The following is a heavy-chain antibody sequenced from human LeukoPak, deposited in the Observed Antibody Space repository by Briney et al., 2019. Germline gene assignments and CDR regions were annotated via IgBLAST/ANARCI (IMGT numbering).Heavy chain of an antibody. CDR3: ARSQNYYGSGDY. CDR2: IYYTGKT. V-gene: IGHV4-61*03. D-gene: IGHD3-10*01. CDR1: GDSVSNGNYY. Sequence: PSETLSLTCTVSGDSVSNGNYYWSWLRQPPGKALEWIGYIYYTGKTYYNPSLEGRVTILVDTSRNHFSVKLSSVTAADTAVYYCARSQNYYGSGDYWSQGTLVTVSS. J-gene: IGHJ4*02.